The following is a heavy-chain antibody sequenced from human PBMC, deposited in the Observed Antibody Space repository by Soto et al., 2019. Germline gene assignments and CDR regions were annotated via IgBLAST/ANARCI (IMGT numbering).Heavy chain of an antibody. CDR2: IYYTGSA. CDR3: ARPFDDVRGVAAFDI. J-gene: IGHJ3*02. D-gene: IGHD3-10*01. CDR1: GGSISSSSYY. Sequence: QLQLQVSGPGLVKPSETLSLTCTVSGGSISSSSYYWGWIRQPPGKGLEWIGSIYYTGSAYYNPSPKTRVALSVDTSKNQFSLNLSSVTAADTAVYYCARPFDDVRGVAAFDIWGQGTMVTVSS. V-gene: IGHV4-39*01.